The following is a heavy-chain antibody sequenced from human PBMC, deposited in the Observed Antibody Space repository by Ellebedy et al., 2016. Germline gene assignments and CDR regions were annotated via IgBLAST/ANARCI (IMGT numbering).Heavy chain of an antibody. J-gene: IGHJ5*02. CDR1: GFTFRNFA. CDR2: ISTSSATI. V-gene: IGHV3-48*04. CDR3: ASTRGP. Sequence: GESLKISXAASGFTFRNFATGWVRQAPGKGLEWASYISTSSATIYYADSVKGRFTISRDNAKNSLYLQMNSLRAEDTAVYYCASTRGPWGQGTLVTVSS. D-gene: IGHD2-2*01.